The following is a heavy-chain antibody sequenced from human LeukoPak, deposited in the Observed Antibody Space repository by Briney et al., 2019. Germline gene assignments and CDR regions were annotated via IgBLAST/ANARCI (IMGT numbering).Heavy chain of an antibody. Sequence: SQTLSLTCTVSGGSISSGSYYWSWIRQPAGKGLEWIGRIYTSGSTNYNPSLKSRVTISVDTSKNQFSLKLSSVTAADTAVYYCARGKGFRYYYDSSGYYSIDYWGQGPLVTVSS. J-gene: IGHJ4*02. CDR2: IYTSGST. V-gene: IGHV4-61*02. CDR3: ARGKGFRYYYDSSGYYSIDY. D-gene: IGHD3-22*01. CDR1: GGSISSGSYY.